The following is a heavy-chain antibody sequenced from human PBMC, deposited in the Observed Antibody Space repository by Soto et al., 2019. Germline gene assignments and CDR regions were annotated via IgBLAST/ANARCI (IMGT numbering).Heavy chain of an antibody. J-gene: IGHJ4*02. CDR2: ISSSGSTI. V-gene: IGHV3-11*01. D-gene: IGHD6-6*01. CDR3: ARDAPRGIVARPLEY. CDR1: GFTFSDYY. Sequence: QVQLVESGGGLVKPGGSLRLSCAASGFTFSDYYISWIRQAPGKGLEWVSYISSSGSTIYYADSVKGRFTISRDNAKNSLYRQMNSLRAADTAVYYCARDAPRGIVARPLEYWGQGTLVTVSS.